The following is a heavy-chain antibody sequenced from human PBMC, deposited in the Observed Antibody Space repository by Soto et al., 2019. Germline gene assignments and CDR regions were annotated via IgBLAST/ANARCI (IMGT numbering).Heavy chain of an antibody. J-gene: IGHJ5*02. D-gene: IGHD2-15*01. CDR2: INHSGST. V-gene: IGHV4-34*01. Sequence: SETLSLTCAVYGGSFSGYYWSWIRQPPGKGLEWIGEINHSGSTNYNPSLKSRVTISVDTSKNQFSLKLSSVTAADTAVYYCARGIGQGRGVVVAQLLRRQRGNWFDPWGQGTLVTVSS. CDR3: ARGIGQGRGVVVAQLLRRQRGNWFDP. CDR1: GGSFSGYY.